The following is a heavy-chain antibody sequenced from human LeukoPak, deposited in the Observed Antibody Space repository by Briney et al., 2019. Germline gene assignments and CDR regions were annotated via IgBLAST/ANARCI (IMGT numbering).Heavy chain of an antibody. V-gene: IGHV4-59*12. Sequence: PSETLSLTCTVSDDSITIYYWSWIRQPPGKGLEWIGYIDHTGITNYNPSLNSRVTISRDTSKNHFSLKLSSVTAADTAVYYCARDGYNWNSDSFDYWGQGTLVTVSS. CDR1: DDSITIYY. D-gene: IGHD1-7*01. CDR2: IDHTGIT. J-gene: IGHJ4*02. CDR3: ARDGYNWNSDSFDY.